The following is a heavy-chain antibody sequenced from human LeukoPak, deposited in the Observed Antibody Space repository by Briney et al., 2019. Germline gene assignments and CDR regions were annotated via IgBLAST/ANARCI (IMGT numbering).Heavy chain of an antibody. CDR1: GYTFTSYD. V-gene: IGHV1-8*01. CDR3: ASAHCSSTSCYTEGVDY. D-gene: IGHD2-2*02. CDR2: MNPNSGNT. J-gene: IGHJ4*02. Sequence: GASVKVSCKASGYTFTSYDINWVRQATGQGLEWMGWMNPNSGNTGYAQKFQGRVTITADKSTSTAYMELSSLRSEDTAVYYCASAHCSSTSCYTEGVDYWGQGTLVTVSS.